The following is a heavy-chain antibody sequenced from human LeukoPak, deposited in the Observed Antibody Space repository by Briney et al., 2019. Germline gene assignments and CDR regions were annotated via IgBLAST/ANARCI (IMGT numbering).Heavy chain of an antibody. CDR1: GGSISSYY. V-gene: IGHV4-4*07. J-gene: IGHJ5*02. CDR2: IYTSGST. Sequence: SETLSLTCTVSGGSISSYYWSWIRQPAGKGLEWIGRIYTSGSTNYNPSLKSRVTMSVDTSKNQSSLKLSSVTAADTAVYYCARDLSGSWVLNNWFDPWGQGTLVTVSS. CDR3: ARDLSGSWVLNNWFDP. D-gene: IGHD6-13*01.